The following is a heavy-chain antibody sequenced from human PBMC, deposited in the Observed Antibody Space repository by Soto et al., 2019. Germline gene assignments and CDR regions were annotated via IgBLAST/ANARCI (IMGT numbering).Heavy chain of an antibody. CDR2: ISGSGDST. CDR3: AKGVPGIAVAGTGYFQH. J-gene: IGHJ1*01. CDR1: GFTFSSYA. V-gene: IGHV3-23*01. Sequence: GGSLRLSCAASGFTFSSYAMSWVRQAPGKGLEWVSGISGSGDSTYYADSVKGRFTISRDNSKNTLYLQMNSLRAEDTAVYYCAKGVPGIAVAGTGYFQHWGQGTLATASS. D-gene: IGHD6-19*01.